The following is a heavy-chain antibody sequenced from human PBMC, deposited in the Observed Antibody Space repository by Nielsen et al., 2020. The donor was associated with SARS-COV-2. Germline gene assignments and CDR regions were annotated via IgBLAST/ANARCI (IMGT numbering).Heavy chain of an antibody. CDR2: IRRKAYGGTT. J-gene: IGHJ3*02. V-gene: IGHV3-49*02. CDR3: TRVTYYYDSSGYYFAGLDAFDI. Sequence: WIRQPPGKGLEWVGFIRRKAYGGTTAYAASVKGRFTISRDDSKSIAYLQMNSLKTEDTAVYYCTRVTYYYDSSGYYFAGLDAFDIWGQGTMVTVSS. D-gene: IGHD3-22*01.